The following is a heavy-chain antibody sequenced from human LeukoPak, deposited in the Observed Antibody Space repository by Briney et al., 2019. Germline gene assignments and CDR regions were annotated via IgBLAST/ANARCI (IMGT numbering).Heavy chain of an antibody. CDR3: ARSQLGDYDILTGYYLADY. CDR1: GGTFSSYA. V-gene: IGHV1-69*13. D-gene: IGHD3-9*01. CDR2: IIPIFGTA. J-gene: IGHJ4*02. Sequence: SVKVSCKASGGTFSSYAISWVRQAPGQGLEWMGGIIPIFGTANYAQKFQGGVTITADESTSTAYMELSSLRSEDTAVYYCARSQLGDYDILTGYYLADYWGQGTLVTVSS.